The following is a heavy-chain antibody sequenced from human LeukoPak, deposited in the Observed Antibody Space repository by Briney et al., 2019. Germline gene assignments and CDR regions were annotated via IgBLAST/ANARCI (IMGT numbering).Heavy chain of an antibody. J-gene: IGHJ4*02. V-gene: IGHV3-21*01. D-gene: IGHD5-12*01. Sequence: GRSLRLSCAASGFTFSDYTMNWVRQAPGKGLQWVSSISSGTTYMYYTDSVKGRFTISRDNAKNSLYLQMNSLRVEDTAVYYCARGSGYSGYDSASTKNFDYWGQGTLLTVSS. CDR2: ISSGTTYM. CDR1: GFTFSDYT. CDR3: ARGSGYSGYDSASTKNFDY.